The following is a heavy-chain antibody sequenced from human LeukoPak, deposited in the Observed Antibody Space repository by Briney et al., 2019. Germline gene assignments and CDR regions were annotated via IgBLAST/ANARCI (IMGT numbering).Heavy chain of an antibody. Sequence: PGGSLRLFCAASGFTFSSYAMHWVRQAPGKGLEWVAVISYDGSNKYYADSVKGRSTISRDNSKNTLYLQMNSLRAEDTAVYYCARDLGGDYGGNSGYYGMDVWGQGTTVTVSS. V-gene: IGHV3-30*04. J-gene: IGHJ6*02. CDR3: ARDLGGDYGGNSGYYGMDV. D-gene: IGHD4-23*01. CDR1: GFTFSSYA. CDR2: ISYDGSNK.